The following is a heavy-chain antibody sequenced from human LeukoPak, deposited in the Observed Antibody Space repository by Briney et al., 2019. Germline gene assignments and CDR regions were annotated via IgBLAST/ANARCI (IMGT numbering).Heavy chain of an antibody. CDR3: TRNSGWYGLS. J-gene: IGHJ1*01. Sequence: GGSLRLSCAAFGFIFDDYGMSWVRQAPGKGLEWVSGINWNGGSTGYADSVKGRFTISRDNSNNTLFLHLNSLRGEDTAVYYCTRNSGWYGLSWGQGTLVTVSS. D-gene: IGHD6-19*01. V-gene: IGHV3-20*04. CDR2: INWNGGST. CDR1: GFIFDDYG.